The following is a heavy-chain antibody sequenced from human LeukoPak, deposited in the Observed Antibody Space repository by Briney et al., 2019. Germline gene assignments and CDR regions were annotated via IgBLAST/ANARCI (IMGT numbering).Heavy chain of an antibody. V-gene: IGHV1-69*13. Sequence: ASVKVSCKASGGTFSSYAISWVRQAPGQGLEWMGGIIPIFGTANYAQKFQGRVTITADESTSTAYMELSSLRSEDTAVYYCASPVHYYDSSGLDYWGQGTLVTVSS. J-gene: IGHJ4*02. CDR2: IIPIFGTA. D-gene: IGHD3-22*01. CDR3: ASPVHYYDSSGLDY. CDR1: GGTFSSYA.